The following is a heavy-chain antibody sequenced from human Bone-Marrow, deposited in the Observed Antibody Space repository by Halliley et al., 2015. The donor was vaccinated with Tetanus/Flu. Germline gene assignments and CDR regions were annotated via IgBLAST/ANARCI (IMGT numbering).Heavy chain of an antibody. V-gene: IGHV4-4*02. CDR1: FGSITSANW. D-gene: IGHD6-13*01. CDR2: VYHGGNT. J-gene: IGHJ4*02. CDR3: ASHLPTPGTRGFDY. Sequence: TLSLTCAISFGSITSANWWSWVRQPPGGGLEWIGEVYHGGNTHYNPSLNSRVTISVDKSNNQFSLRLSSVTAADTAVYYCASHLPTPGTRGFDYWGQGALVSVSS.